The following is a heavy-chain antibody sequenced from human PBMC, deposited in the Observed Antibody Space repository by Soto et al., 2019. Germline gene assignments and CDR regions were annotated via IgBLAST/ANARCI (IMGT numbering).Heavy chain of an antibody. CDR1: GGSISSSSFH. D-gene: IGHD3-3*01. CDR3: ARRGASGYYSFFDY. Sequence: SETLSLTCSVSGGSISSSSFHWAWIRQPPGKGLEWIGSLYYSGIPFYNPSLKSRVTISIDTSKNQFSLRLSSVTAADTALYYCARRGASGYYSFFDYWGQGTLVTVSS. J-gene: IGHJ4*02. CDR2: LYYSGIP. V-gene: IGHV4-39*01.